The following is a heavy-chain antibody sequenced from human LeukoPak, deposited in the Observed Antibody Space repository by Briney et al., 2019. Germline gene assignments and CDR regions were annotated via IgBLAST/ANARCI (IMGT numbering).Heavy chain of an antibody. J-gene: IGHJ3*02. V-gene: IGHV4-30-4*02. CDR2: IYYSGST. Sequence: SETLSLTCTVSGGSISSGDYYWSWIRQPPGKGLEWIGYIYYSGSTYYNPSLKSRVTISVDTSKNQFSLKLSSVTAADTAVYYCAGVNATVWYFYDFWSGYPDAFDIWGQGTMVTVSS. D-gene: IGHD3-3*01. CDR3: AGVNATVWYFYDFWSGYPDAFDI. CDR1: GGSISSGDYY.